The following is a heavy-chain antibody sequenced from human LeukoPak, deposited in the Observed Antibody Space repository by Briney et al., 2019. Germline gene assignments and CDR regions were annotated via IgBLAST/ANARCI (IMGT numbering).Heavy chain of an antibody. D-gene: IGHD4-17*01. V-gene: IGHV4-34*01. CDR2: INHSGST. CDR3: ARGYGDYGFDY. J-gene: IGHJ4*02. CDR1: GGSFSGYY. Sequence: SETLSLTCAAYGGSFSGYYWSWIRQPPGKGLEWIGEINHSGSTNYNPSLKSRVTISVDTSKNQFSLKLSSVTAADTAVYYCARGYGDYGFDYWGQGTLVTVSS.